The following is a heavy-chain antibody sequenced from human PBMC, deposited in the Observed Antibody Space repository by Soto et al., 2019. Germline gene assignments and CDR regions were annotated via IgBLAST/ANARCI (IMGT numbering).Heavy chain of an antibody. V-gene: IGHV1-18*01. J-gene: IGHJ4*02. Sequence: ASVTGSCKASGGTFSSYAIIWVRQAPGQGLEWMGWIIANNGTTNYAQKPQGRVTMTTDTSTSTAYMELRSLRSDDTAVYYCARDRRFLEWLDELDYWGQGTLVTVSS. D-gene: IGHD3-3*01. CDR2: IIANNGTT. CDR1: GGTFSSYA. CDR3: ARDRRFLEWLDELDY.